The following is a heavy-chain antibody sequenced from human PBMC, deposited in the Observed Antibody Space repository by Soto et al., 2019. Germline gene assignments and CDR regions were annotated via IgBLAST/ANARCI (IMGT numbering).Heavy chain of an antibody. D-gene: IGHD5-18*01. Sequence: ETLSLTCTVSGGSISSYYWSWIRQPPGKGLEWIGYIYYSGSTNYNPSLKSRVTISVDTSKNQFSLKLGSVTAADTAVYYCARTLYSYGPRFDYWGQGTLVTVS. CDR1: GGSISSYY. V-gene: IGHV4-59*01. CDR2: IYYSGST. J-gene: IGHJ4*02. CDR3: ARTLYSYGPRFDY.